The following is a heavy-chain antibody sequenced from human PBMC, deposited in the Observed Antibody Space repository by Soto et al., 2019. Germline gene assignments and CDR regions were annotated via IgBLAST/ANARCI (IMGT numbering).Heavy chain of an antibody. CDR3: ARDNGGKSGNFIFEK. V-gene: IGHV3-33*01. Sequence: PWLSXRLACSTSGCTCVVYVIRLFGQAPGKGREFVAVLWYHGSDKFYADSVNGRFTISRDNSKNTLYLQMKSLRAEDTAVYYCARDNGGKSGNFIFEKRAQGTQV. CDR1: GCTCVVYV. D-gene: IGHD7-27*01. J-gene: IGHJ4*02. CDR2: LWYHGSDK.